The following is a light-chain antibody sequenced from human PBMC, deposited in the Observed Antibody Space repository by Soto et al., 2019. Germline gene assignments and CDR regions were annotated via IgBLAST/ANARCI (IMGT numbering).Light chain of an antibody. CDR2: GAS. CDR1: QSVSSN. CDR3: QQYNSWPPLT. Sequence: EIVMTQSPGTLSVSPGERATLSCRASQSVSSNLAWYQQKPGQAPRLLIYGASTRATGIPARFSGSGSGTEFTLTISSLQSEDLAVYYCQQYNSWPPLTFGGGNKVEIK. V-gene: IGKV3-15*01. J-gene: IGKJ4*01.